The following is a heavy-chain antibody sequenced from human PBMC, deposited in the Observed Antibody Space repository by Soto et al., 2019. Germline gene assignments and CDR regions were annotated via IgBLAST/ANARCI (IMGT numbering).Heavy chain of an antibody. Sequence: ASVKVSCKASGYTFTSYGISWVRQAPGQGLEWMGWISAYNGNTNYAQKLQGRVTMTTDTSTSTTYMELRSLRSDDTAVYYCALTLEWLTPADYWGQGTLVTVSS. CDR2: ISAYNGNT. CDR1: GYTFTSYG. V-gene: IGHV1-18*01. CDR3: ALTLEWLTPADY. D-gene: IGHD3-3*01. J-gene: IGHJ4*02.